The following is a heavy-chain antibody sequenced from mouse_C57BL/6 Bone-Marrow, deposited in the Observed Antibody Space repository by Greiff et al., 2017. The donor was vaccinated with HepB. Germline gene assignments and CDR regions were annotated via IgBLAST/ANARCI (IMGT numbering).Heavy chain of an antibody. V-gene: IGHV1-22*01. CDR2: INPNNGGT. CDR3: ASLLYYGYYYAMDY. J-gene: IGHJ4*01. CDR1: GYTFTDYN. Sequence: EVQLQQSGPELVKPGASVKMSCKASGYTFTDYNMHWVKQSHGKSLEWIGYINPNNGGTSYNQKFKGKATLTVNKSSSTAYMELRSLTSEDSAVYYCASLLYYGYYYAMDYWGQGTSVTVSS. D-gene: IGHD1-1*01.